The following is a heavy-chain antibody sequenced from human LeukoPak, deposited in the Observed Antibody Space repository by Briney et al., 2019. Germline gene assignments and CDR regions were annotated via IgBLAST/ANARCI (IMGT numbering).Heavy chain of an antibody. D-gene: IGHD3-3*01. J-gene: IGHJ6*03. CDR2: IKQDGSGK. CDR1: GFTFSSYW. V-gene: IGHV3-7*01. CDR3: ARVNSHNVLRFLEWPQWGHYYYYMDV. Sequence: PGGSLRLSCAASGFTFSSYWMSWVRQAPGKGLEWVANIKQDGSGKYYVDSVKGRFTISRDNAKNSLYLQMNSLRAEDTAVYYCARVNSHNVLRFLEWPQWGHYYYYMDVWGKGTTVTVSS.